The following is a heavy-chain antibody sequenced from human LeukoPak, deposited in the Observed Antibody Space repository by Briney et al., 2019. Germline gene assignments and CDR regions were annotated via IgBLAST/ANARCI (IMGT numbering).Heavy chain of an antibody. CDR2: ISRNGVAT. D-gene: IGHD3-10*01. CDR1: GLSIGDYT. V-gene: IGHV3-43*01. Sequence: TGGSLRLSCEASGLSIGDYTMHWVRQVPGKGLEWVSLISRNGVATKYADSVKGRFTISRDNAQNSLYLQMNSLRAEDTALYYCARARVHYYDSGFPYWGQGTLVTVSS. J-gene: IGHJ4*02. CDR3: ARARVHYYDSGFPY.